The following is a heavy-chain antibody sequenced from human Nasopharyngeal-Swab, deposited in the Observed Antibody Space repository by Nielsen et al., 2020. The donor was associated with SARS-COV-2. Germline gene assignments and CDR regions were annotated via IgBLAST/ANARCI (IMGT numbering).Heavy chain of an antibody. CDR3: ASNTGPDYYYYYGMDV. CDR1: GFTFDDYA. D-gene: IGHD1-1*01. V-gene: IGHV3-9*01. CDR2: ISWNSGSI. Sequence: SLKISCAASGFTFDDYAMHWVRQAQGKGLEWVSGISWNSGSIGYADSVKGRFTISRDNAKNSLYLQMNSLRAEDTAVYYCASNTGPDYYYYYGMDVWGQGTTVTVSS. J-gene: IGHJ6*02.